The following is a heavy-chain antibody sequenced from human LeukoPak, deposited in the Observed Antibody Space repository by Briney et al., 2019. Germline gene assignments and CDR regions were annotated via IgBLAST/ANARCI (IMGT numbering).Heavy chain of an antibody. D-gene: IGHD2-21*02. Sequence: SETLSLTCTVSGGSISSGGYYWSWIRQPPGKGLEWIGYIYHSGSTYYNPSLKSRVTISVDRSKNQFSLNVNSVTAADTAVYYCTRTARGGYWGQGTLVTVSS. CDR2: IYHSGST. CDR3: TRTARGGY. CDR1: GGSISSGGYY. J-gene: IGHJ4*02. V-gene: IGHV4-30-2*01.